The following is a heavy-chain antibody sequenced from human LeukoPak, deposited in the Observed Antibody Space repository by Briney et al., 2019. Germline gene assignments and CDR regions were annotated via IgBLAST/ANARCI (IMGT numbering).Heavy chain of an antibody. V-gene: IGHV4-59*01. CDR1: GGSIGSYY. D-gene: IGHD3-10*01. J-gene: IGHJ5*02. CDR2: IQSIGGT. CDR3: ARGNDYYGSGRQSYFDP. Sequence: SETLPLTCSVSGGSIGSYYCTCIRQSPQKGLEWIGYIQSIGGTNYNPSLKSRVTISVDTSKNQFSLKLTSVTAADTAFYYCARGNDYYGSGRQSYFDPWGQGTLVTVSS.